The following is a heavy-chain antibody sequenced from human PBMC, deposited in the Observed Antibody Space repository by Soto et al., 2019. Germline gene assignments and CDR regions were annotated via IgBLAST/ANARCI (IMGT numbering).Heavy chain of an antibody. Sequence: QVQLVESGGGVVQPGRSLRLSCAASGFTFSSYAMHWVRQAPGKGLEWVAVISYDGSNKYYADSVKGRFTISRDNSKNTLYLQMNSLRAEDTAVYYCARDQRKLVATLEGGWFDPWGQGTLVTVSS. CDR2: ISYDGSNK. V-gene: IGHV3-30-3*01. CDR1: GFTFSSYA. J-gene: IGHJ5*02. CDR3: ARDQRKLVATLEGGWFDP. D-gene: IGHD5-12*01.